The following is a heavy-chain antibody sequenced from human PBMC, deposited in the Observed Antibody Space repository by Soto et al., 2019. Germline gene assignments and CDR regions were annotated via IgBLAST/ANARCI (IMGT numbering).Heavy chain of an antibody. J-gene: IGHJ5*02. CDR2: ISAYNGNT. Sequence: ASVQVSCKASGSTFTSYGISWVRQAPGQGLEWMGWISAYNGNTNYAQKLQGRVTMTTDTSTSTAYMELRSLRSDDTAVYYCAGNYGDYGMWWFDPWGQGTLVTVSS. D-gene: IGHD4-17*01. CDR1: GSTFTSYG. CDR3: AGNYGDYGMWWFDP. V-gene: IGHV1-18*01.